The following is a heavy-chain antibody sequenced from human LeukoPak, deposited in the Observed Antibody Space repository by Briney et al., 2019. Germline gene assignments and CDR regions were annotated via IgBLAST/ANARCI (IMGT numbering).Heavy chain of an antibody. D-gene: IGHD3-3*01. CDR2: ISVSGTNT. V-gene: IGHV3-23*01. J-gene: IGHJ6*03. Sequence: PGGSLRLSCAASGFTFSTYAMNWVRQAPGKGLDWDSSISVSGTNTYYAESVKGRFTISRDNSKNTLYLQMNSMRGEDTAVYYCARHDGVIIHGNQFYYMDVWGKGTTIIVSS. CDR3: ARHDGVIIHGNQFYYMDV. CDR1: GFTFSTYA.